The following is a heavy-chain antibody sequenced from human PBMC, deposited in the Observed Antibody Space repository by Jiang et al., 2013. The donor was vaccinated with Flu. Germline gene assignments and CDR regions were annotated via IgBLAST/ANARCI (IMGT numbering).Heavy chain of an antibody. V-gene: IGHV4-34*01. CDR2: INHSGST. CDR3: ARGEVAVAADAFDI. Sequence: LLKPSETLSLTCAVYGGSFSGYYWSWIRQPPGKGLEWIGEINHSGSTNYNPSLKSRVTISVDTSKNQFSLKLSSVTAADTAVYYCARGEVAVAADAFDIWGQGTMVTVSS. J-gene: IGHJ3*02. CDR1: GGSFSGYY. D-gene: IGHD6-19*01.